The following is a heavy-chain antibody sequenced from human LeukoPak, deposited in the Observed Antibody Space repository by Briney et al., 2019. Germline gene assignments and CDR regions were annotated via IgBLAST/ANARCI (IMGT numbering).Heavy chain of an antibody. J-gene: IGHJ1*01. CDR1: GSTFTGAY. V-gene: IGHV1-2*02. CDR3: ARVLFNSGYIY. CDR2: INPNSGET. Sequence: APVRVSCKASGSTFTGAYMHWVRQAPGQGLEWMGWINPNSGETKFAQKFQGRVTLTRDTSISTLYMDLGGLTSDDTAVYYCARVLFNSGYIYWGQGSLVTVSS. D-gene: IGHD3-9*01.